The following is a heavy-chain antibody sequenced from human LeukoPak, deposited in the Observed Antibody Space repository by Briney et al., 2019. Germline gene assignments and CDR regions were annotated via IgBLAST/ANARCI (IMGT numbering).Heavy chain of an antibody. CDR2: ISSSSSIM. V-gene: IGHV3-48*02. CDR1: GFTFSSYT. CDR3: ARDKSGSDSARGAVIDI. Sequence: PGGSLRLSCAASGFTFSSYTMNWVRKAPGKGLEWISYISSSSSIMYYADSVKGRFSISRDNAKNSLYLQMNSLRDEDTAMYYCARDKSGSDSARGAVIDICGQGAIVTVSS. D-gene: IGHD1-26*01. J-gene: IGHJ3*02.